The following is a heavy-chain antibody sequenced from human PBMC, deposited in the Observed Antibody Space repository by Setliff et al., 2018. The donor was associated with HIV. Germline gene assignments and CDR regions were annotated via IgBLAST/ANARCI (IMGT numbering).Heavy chain of an antibody. CDR2: IYHAGNT. CDR3: ARGTTLNVVPDAFDI. V-gene: IGHV4-30-4*01. D-gene: IGHD4-17*01. J-gene: IGHJ3*02. CDR1: GGSISSGDYY. Sequence: PSETLSLTCTVSGGSISSGDYYWSWIRQSPGKGLEWIGYIYHAGNTYYNPSLRSRVTISVDTSKNQISLRLNSLTAADTAVYYCARGTTLNVVPDAFDIWGQGTMVTVSS.